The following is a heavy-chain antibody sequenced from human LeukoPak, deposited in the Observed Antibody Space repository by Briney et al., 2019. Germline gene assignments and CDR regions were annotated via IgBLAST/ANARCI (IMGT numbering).Heavy chain of an antibody. V-gene: IGHV1-24*01. CDR2: FDPEDGET. CDR3: ATVPDSSGHFAFDI. J-gene: IGHJ3*02. CDR1: GYTLTELS. D-gene: IGHD3-22*01. Sequence: ASVEVSCKVSGYTLTELSMHWVRQAPGKGLEWMGGFDPEDGETIYAQKFQGRVTMTEDTSTDTAYMELSSLRSEDTAVYYCATVPDSSGHFAFDIWGQGTMVTVSS.